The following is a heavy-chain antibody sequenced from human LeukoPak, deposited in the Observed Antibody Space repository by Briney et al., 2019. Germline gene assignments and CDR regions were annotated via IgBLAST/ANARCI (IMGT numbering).Heavy chain of an antibody. V-gene: IGHV1-69*05. J-gene: IGHJ2*01. CDR2: IVPIFGTA. CDR3: ARAQEMATMRGWYFDL. Sequence: SLKVSCKASGGTFSRYAISWVRQAPGQGLEWMGRIVPIFGTANYAQKFQGRVTITTDESTSTAYMELSSLRSEDTAVYYCARAQEMATMRGWYFDLWGRGTLVTVSS. CDR1: GGTFSRYA. D-gene: IGHD5-24*01.